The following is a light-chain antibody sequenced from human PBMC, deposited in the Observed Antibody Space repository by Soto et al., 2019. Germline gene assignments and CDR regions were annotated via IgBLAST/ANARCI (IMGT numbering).Light chain of an antibody. Sequence: EIVLTQSPGTLSLSPGERATLSCRASHSVSSSYLAWYQQKPGQAPRLLIYAASSRATGIPDRFSGSGSGTEFTLTISRLEPEDFAGYYCQQYGSSPPITFGQGTRLEIK. J-gene: IGKJ5*01. CDR1: HSVSSSY. V-gene: IGKV3-20*01. CDR3: QQYGSSPPIT. CDR2: AAS.